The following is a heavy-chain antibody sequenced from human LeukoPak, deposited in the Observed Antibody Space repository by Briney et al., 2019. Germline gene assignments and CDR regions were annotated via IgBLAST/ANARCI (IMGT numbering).Heavy chain of an antibody. D-gene: IGHD3-10*01. V-gene: IGHV4-4*02. J-gene: IGHJ4*02. CDR2: IYHSGST. Sequence: SETLSLTCAVSGGSISSSNWWSWVRQPPGKGLEWIGEIYHSGSTNYNPSLKSRVTISVDTSKNQFSLKLSSVTAADTAVYYCAGTGYYGSGSYADYWGQGTLVTVSS. CDR1: GGSISSSNW. CDR3: AGTGYYGSGSYADY.